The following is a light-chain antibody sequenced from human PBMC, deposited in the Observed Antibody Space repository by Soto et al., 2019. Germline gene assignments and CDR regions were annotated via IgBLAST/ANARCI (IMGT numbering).Light chain of an antibody. V-gene: IGKV3-11*01. Sequence: EIVLTQSPATLSLSPGERATLSCRASQSVGNYLGWYQQRPGQAPRLLIYDVSNRATGIPARFSGSGSGTDFTLTISSLEYEDFAVYYCQHRSNWPLTFGGGTKVEIK. CDR3: QHRSNWPLT. J-gene: IGKJ4*01. CDR2: DVS. CDR1: QSVGNY.